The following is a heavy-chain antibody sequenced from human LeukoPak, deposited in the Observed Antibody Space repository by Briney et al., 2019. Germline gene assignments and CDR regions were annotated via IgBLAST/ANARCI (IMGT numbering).Heavy chain of an antibody. CDR3: AKSGEQQWLVRWYFDY. V-gene: IGHV3-30*02. J-gene: IGHJ4*02. CDR1: GFTFSSYG. D-gene: IGHD6-19*01. CDR2: IRYDGSNK. Sequence: GGSLRLSCAASGFTFSSYGMHWVRQAPGKGLEWVAFIRYDGSNKYYADSVKGRFTISRDNSKNTLYLQMNSLRAEDTAVYYCAKSGEQQWLVRWYFDYWGQGTLVTVSS.